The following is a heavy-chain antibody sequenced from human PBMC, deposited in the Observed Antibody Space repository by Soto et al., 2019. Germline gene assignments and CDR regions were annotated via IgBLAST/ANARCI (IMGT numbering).Heavy chain of an antibody. D-gene: IGHD3-22*01. Sequence: PGGSLRLSCAASGFTFSSYAMSWVRQAPGKGLEWVSAISGSGGSTYYADSVKGRFTISRDNSKNTLYLQMNSLRAEDTAVYYCASQGRDSSGYQYYFDYWGQGTQVTVSS. CDR3: ASQGRDSSGYQYYFDY. J-gene: IGHJ4*02. CDR1: GFTFSSYA. V-gene: IGHV3-23*01. CDR2: ISGSGGST.